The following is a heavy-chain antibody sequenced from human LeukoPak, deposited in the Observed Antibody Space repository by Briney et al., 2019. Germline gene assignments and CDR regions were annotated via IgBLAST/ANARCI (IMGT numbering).Heavy chain of an antibody. V-gene: IGHV1-69*04. J-gene: IGHJ3*02. CDR3: ARDKLGYCSSSSCPGGGDAFDI. D-gene: IGHD2-2*01. CDR1: VGTFSSYS. CDR2: IIPILGIA. Sequence: SVKVSCKAAVGTFSSYSIRWVRQAPGQGLEGMGRIIPILGIANYAQKFQGRVTITADKSTNPPYMELSSLRADDTAVYYCARDKLGYCSSSSCPGGGDAFDIWGQGTMVTVSS.